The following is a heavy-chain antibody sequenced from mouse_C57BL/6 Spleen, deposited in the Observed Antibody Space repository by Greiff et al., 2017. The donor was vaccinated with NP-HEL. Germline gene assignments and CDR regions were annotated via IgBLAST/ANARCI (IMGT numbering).Heavy chain of an antibody. Sequence: VQLQQSGGDLVKPGGSLKLSCAASGFTFSSYGMSWVRQTPDKRLEWVATISSGGSYTYYPDSVKGRFTISRDHAKNPLYLQMSSLKSEDTAMYYCARPPCYGYDEGFAYWGQGTLVTVSA. CDR3: ARPPCYGYDEGFAY. CDR1: GFTFSSYG. D-gene: IGHD2-9*01. J-gene: IGHJ3*01. CDR2: ISSGGSYT. V-gene: IGHV5-6*01.